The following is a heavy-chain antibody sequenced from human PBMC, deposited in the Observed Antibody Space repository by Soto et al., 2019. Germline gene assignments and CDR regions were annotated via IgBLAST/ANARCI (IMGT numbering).Heavy chain of an antibody. J-gene: IGHJ6*02. CDR2: ISAYNGNT. V-gene: IGHV1-18*04. D-gene: IGHD6-6*01. CDR3: ARRRLLAARCYGMDV. Sequence: ASVKVSCKASGYTFTSYGISWVRQAPGQGLEWMGWISAYNGNTNYAQKLQGRVTMTTDTSTSTAYMELRSLRSDDTAVYYCARRRLLAARCYGMDVWGQGTTVTVSS. CDR1: GYTFTSYG.